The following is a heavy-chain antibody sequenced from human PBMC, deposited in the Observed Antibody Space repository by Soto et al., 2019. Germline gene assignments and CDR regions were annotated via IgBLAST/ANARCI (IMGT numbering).Heavy chain of an antibody. Sequence: QVQLVQSGAEVKKPGSSVKVSCKASGGTFSSYAISWVRQAPGQGLEWMGGIIPIFGTANYAQKFQGRVTITAGXSXSPXYMELSSLRSEDTAVYYCARGPYYDFCSGYYAFDSWGQGTLVTVSS. D-gene: IGHD3-3*01. CDR2: IIPIFGTA. V-gene: IGHV1-69*12. CDR1: GGTFSSYA. CDR3: ARGPYYDFCSGYYAFDS. J-gene: IGHJ4*02.